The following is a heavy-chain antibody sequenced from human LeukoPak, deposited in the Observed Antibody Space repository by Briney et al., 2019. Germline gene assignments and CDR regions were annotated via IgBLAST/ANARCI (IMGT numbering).Heavy chain of an antibody. Sequence: GGSLRLSCAASGFTFSSYAMHWVRQAPGKGLEWVAVISYDGSNKYYADSVKGRFTISRDNSKNTLYLQMNSLRAGDTAVYYCAKGGKWDVTPFDYWGQGTLVTVSS. J-gene: IGHJ4*02. CDR3: AKGGKWDVTPFDY. V-gene: IGHV3-30-3*01. CDR1: GFTFSSYA. D-gene: IGHD1-26*01. CDR2: ISYDGSNK.